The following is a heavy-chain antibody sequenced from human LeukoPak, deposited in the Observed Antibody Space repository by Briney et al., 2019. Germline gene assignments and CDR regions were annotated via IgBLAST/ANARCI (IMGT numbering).Heavy chain of an antibody. D-gene: IGHD5-24*01. V-gene: IGHV3-48*03. Sequence: GGSLRLSCAAAGFTFSSYEMNWVRQAPGKGLEWVSYISSSGSTIYYEDSVKGRFTISRDNAKNSLYLQMNSLRAEDTAVYYCARSGRDGSNFDYWGQGTLVTVSS. CDR1: GFTFSSYE. J-gene: IGHJ4*02. CDR3: ARSGRDGSNFDY. CDR2: ISSSGSTI.